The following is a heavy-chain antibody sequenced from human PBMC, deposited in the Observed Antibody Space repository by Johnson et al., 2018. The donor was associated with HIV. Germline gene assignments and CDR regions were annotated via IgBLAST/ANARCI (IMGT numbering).Heavy chain of an antibody. CDR2: ISYDGSNK. CDR1: GFTFSSYA. V-gene: IGHV3-30*04. J-gene: IGHJ3*02. D-gene: IGHD4-23*01. Sequence: QVQLVESGGGVVQPGRSLRLSCAASGFTFSSYAMHWVRQAPGKGLEWVAVISYDGSNKYYADSVKGRFTISRDNSKNTLYLQMNSLRAEDTAVYYCARGYGGNYDAFDIWGHGTMVTVSS. CDR3: ARGYGGNYDAFDI.